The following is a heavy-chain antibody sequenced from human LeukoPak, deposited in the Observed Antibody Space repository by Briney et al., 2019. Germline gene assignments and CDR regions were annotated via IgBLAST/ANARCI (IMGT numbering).Heavy chain of an antibody. CDR3: ARGEVVVVPAAKRYFQH. V-gene: IGHV4-34*01. Sequence: SETLSLTCAVYGGSISGNYWSWIRQPPGKGLEWIGEINHSGSTNYNPSLKSRVTISVDTSKNQFSLKLSSVTAADTAVYYCARGEVVVVPAAKRYFQHWGQGTLVTVSS. CDR2: INHSGST. J-gene: IGHJ1*01. D-gene: IGHD2-2*01. CDR1: GGSISGNY.